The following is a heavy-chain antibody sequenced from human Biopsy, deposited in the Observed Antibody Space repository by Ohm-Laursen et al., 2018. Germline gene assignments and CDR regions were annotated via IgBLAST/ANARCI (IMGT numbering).Heavy chain of an antibody. V-gene: IGHV4-59*11. J-gene: IGHJ4*02. CDR2: ISHTGYT. CDR3: ARGEVTFGELIGSLDS. D-gene: IGHD3-16*02. Sequence: SETLSLTCTVPGGSFTGHYWTWIRQPPGKGLEWIGHISHTGYTSYKSSLKSRVTISLDTSRKHFSLRLTSLAAADTAVYYCARGEVTFGELIGSLDSWGQGTLVTVSS. CDR1: GGSFTGHY.